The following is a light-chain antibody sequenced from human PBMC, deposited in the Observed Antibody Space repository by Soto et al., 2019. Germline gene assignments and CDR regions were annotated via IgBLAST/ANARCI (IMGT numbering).Light chain of an antibody. CDR3: SSYTSSNTVL. CDR2: DVS. V-gene: IGLV2-14*01. CDR1: SGDVGAYKY. J-gene: IGLJ2*01. Sequence: QSALTQPASVSGSPGQSITISCTGTSGDVGAYKYVSWYQQHPGKAPKLMIYDVSNRPSGVSNRFSGSKSGNTASLTISGLQAEDEADYYCSSYTSSNTVLFGGGTKLTVL.